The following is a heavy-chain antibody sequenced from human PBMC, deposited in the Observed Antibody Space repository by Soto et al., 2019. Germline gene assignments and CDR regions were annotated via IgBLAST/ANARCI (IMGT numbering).Heavy chain of an antibody. CDR2: IYTSGST. CDR3: ARVHGSGSYYNGAYYYYYGMDV. D-gene: IGHD3-10*01. CDR1: GGSISSYY. V-gene: IGHV4-4*07. Sequence: SETLSLTCTVSGGSISSYYWSWIRQPAGKGLEWIGRIYTSGSTNYNPSLKSRVTMSVDTSKNQFSLKLSSVTAADTAVYYCARVHGSGSYYNGAYYYYYGMDVWGQGTTVTV. J-gene: IGHJ6*02.